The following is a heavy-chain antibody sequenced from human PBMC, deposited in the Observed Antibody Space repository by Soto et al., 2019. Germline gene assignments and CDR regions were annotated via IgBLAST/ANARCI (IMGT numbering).Heavy chain of an antibody. CDR2: IIVSGTST. CDR1: GFTFSTYV. J-gene: IGHJ4*02. CDR3: AKPDS. V-gene: IGHV3-23*01. Sequence: EVQLLESGGGLVQPGGSLRLSCAASGFTFSTYVMSWVRQAPGKGLEWVSTIIVSGTSTYYADSVKGRFTIYRDNSRNTLYLQLNSLRAEDTAVYYCAKPDSWGQVTLVTVSS.